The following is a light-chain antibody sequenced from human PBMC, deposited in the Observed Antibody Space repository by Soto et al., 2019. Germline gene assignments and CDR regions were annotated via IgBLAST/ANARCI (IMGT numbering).Light chain of an antibody. CDR2: GAS. Sequence: EIVLTQSPGTLSLSPGERATLSCRASQSVDTFLVWYQQKPGQAPRLLISGASSRATGIPDRFRGSGSGTDFTLTISGLEPEDSAVYYCQQYGSSPTWTFGQGTRLEIK. J-gene: IGKJ5*01. V-gene: IGKV3-20*01. CDR1: QSVDTF. CDR3: QQYGSSPTWT.